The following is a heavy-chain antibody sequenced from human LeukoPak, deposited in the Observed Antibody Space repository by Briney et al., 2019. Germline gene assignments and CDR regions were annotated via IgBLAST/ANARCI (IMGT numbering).Heavy chain of an antibody. Sequence: GGSLRLSCAASGFTVSTNYMTWVRQAPGKGLEWVSLIQTGGSTYYADSVRRRFTISTDSSKNTLHLQMNSLRAEDTAVYYCARVRPATRILVIWGQGTLVTVSS. CDR1: GFTVSTNY. D-gene: IGHD3-10*01. V-gene: IGHV3-53*01. J-gene: IGHJ4*02. CDR2: IQTGGST. CDR3: ARVRPATRILVI.